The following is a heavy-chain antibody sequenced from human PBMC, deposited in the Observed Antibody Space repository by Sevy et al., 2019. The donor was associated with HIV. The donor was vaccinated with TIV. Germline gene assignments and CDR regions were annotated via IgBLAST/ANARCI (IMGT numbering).Heavy chain of an antibody. V-gene: IGHV3-30-3*01. CDR2: ISYEGTET. CDR1: GFTFSSYA. J-gene: IGHJ4*01. D-gene: IGHD2-2*01. CDR3: ARDGGNSVKWYPLY. Sequence: GGSLRLSCAASGFTFSSYAMSWVRQAPGKGLEWVAVISYEGTETFYAASVEGRFTISRDNSKNMLSLQINSLRPEDTAVYYCARDGGNSVKWYPLYWGHGTLVTVSS.